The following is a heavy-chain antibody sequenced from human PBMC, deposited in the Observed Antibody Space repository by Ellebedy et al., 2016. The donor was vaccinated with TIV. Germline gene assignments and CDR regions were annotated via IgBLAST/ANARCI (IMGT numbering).Heavy chain of an antibody. D-gene: IGHD3-10*01. CDR3: AQRTMVRGSPHYYYYYGMDV. V-gene: IGHV1-2*02. CDR1: GYTFTGYY. J-gene: IGHJ6*02. CDR2: INPNSGGT. Sequence: ASVKVSCKASGYTFTGYYMHWVRQAPGQGLEWMGWINPNSGGTNYAQKFQGRVTMTRDTSISTAYMELSRLRSEDTAVYYCAQRTMVRGSPHYYYYYGMDVWGQGTTVTVSS.